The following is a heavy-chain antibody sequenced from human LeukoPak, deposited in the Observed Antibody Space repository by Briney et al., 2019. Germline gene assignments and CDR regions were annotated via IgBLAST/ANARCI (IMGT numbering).Heavy chain of an antibody. D-gene: IGHD2-15*01. CDR2: ISAYNGNT. Sequence: ASVKVSCKASGYTFTSYGISWVRQAPGQGLEWMGWISAYNGNTNYAQKFQGRVTMTRDTSITTAYMELSRLRPDDTAVYYCAREGYCSGGNCPVEHWGQGTLVTVSS. CDR3: AREGYCSGGNCPVEH. J-gene: IGHJ4*02. CDR1: GYTFTSYG. V-gene: IGHV1-18*01.